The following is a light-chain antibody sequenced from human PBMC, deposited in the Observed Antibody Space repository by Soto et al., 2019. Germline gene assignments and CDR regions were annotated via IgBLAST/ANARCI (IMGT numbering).Light chain of an antibody. Sequence: QSALTQPASVSGSPGQSITISCTGTSSDVGAYNHVSWYQQHPGKAPKLMIYEVSNRPSGVSYRFSGSKSGNTASLTISGLQADDEANYYCSSYTISSTPVVFGGGTKLTVL. CDR1: SSDVGAYNH. CDR2: EVS. J-gene: IGLJ2*01. V-gene: IGLV2-14*01. CDR3: SSYTISSTPVV.